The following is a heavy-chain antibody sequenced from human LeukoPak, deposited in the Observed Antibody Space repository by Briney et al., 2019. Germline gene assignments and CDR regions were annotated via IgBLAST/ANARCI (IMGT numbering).Heavy chain of an antibody. D-gene: IGHD3-16*01. CDR3: AKGRYAYTD. J-gene: IGHJ4*02. V-gene: IGHV3-23*01. CDR2: VSGSGGGT. Sequence: GGSLRLSCAASGFTFSSYAMSWVRQAPGKGLEWVSVVSGSGGGTSYADSVKGRFTSSRDNSKNTLYLQMNSLRDEDTAVYYCAKGRYAYTDWGQGTLVTVSS. CDR1: GFTFSSYA.